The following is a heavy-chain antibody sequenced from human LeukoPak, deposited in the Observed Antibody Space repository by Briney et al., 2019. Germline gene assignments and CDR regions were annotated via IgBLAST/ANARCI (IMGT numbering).Heavy chain of an antibody. CDR3: ARAGGGDYFSQNPYYYYMDV. D-gene: IGHD4-17*01. Sequence: ASVTVSCKASGYTFTSYYMHWVRQAPGQGLEWMGIINPSGGSTSYAQKFQGRVTMTRDMSTSTVYMELSSLRSEDTAVYYCARAGGGDYFSQNPYYYYMDVWGKGTTVTVSS. CDR2: INPSGGST. J-gene: IGHJ6*03. V-gene: IGHV1-46*01. CDR1: GYTFTSYY.